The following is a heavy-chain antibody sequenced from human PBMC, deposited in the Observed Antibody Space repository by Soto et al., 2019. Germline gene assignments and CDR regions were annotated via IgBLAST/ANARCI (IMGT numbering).Heavy chain of an antibody. Sequence: QVQLVQSGAEVRKPGASVTVSCRSSGDSFNDYYIHWVRQAPGQGFEGMGWINPNGGVTKYAQKFQGWVSMTRDTSIRTVYMQRSRLRSDDTAVYYCARERGGATATLDYYYFYMDGWGTGTTVTVSS. CDR2: INPNGGVT. CDR1: GDSFNDYY. V-gene: IGHV1-2*04. J-gene: IGHJ6*03. CDR3: ARERGGATATLDYYYFYMDG. D-gene: IGHD5-12*01.